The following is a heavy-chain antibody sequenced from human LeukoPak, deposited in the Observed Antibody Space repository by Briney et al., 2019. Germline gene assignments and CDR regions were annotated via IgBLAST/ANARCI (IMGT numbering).Heavy chain of an antibody. V-gene: IGHV3-21*01. J-gene: IGHJ5*02. CDR2: ISSSSSYI. CDR3: AREPSPNRVFDSRVSEGVFDP. D-gene: IGHD3-22*01. CDR1: GFTFSSYS. Sequence: MSGGSLRLSCAASGFTFSSYSMNWVRQAPGKGLEWVSSISSSSSYIYYADSVKGRFTISRDNAKNSLYLQMNSLRAEDTAVYYCAREPSPNRVFDSRVSEGVFDPWGQGTLVTVSS.